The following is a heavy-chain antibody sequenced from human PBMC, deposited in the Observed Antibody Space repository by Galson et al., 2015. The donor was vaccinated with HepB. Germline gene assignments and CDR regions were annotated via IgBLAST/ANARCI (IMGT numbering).Heavy chain of an antibody. CDR3: ATDYADYHSYYYGMDV. CDR2: FDPEDGET. Sequence: SVKVSCKVSGYTLTELSMHWVRQAPGKGLEWMGGFDPEDGETIYAQKFQGRVTMTEDTSTDTAYMELSSPRSEDTAVYYCATDYADYHSYYYGMDVWGQGTTVTVSS. CDR1: GYTLTELS. V-gene: IGHV1-24*01. J-gene: IGHJ6*02. D-gene: IGHD2-2*01.